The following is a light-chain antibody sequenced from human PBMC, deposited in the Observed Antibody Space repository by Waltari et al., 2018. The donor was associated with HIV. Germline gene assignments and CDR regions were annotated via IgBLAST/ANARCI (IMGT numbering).Light chain of an antibody. CDR1: QSVADK. Sequence: EIVMTQSPASLSMSLGERATLSCRASQSVADKLAWYYQKPGQAPRLLIYATYTRATGIPARFSGSGSGTEFTLTIGSLQPEDFALYYCQHYDNWPPRFGQGTKVDIK. CDR3: QHYDNWPPR. V-gene: IGKV3-15*01. J-gene: IGKJ3*01. CDR2: ATY.